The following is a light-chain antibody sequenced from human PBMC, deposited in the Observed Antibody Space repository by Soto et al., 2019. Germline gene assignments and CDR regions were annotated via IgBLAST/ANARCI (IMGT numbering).Light chain of an antibody. CDR1: QSVSSY. J-gene: IGKJ2*01. CDR3: QQRSNLPPYT. Sequence: EIVLTQSPATLSLSPGERATLSCRASQSVSSYLAWYQQKPGQAPRLLIYDASNRATGIPARFSGSVAGTDFTLTISRREPEDFAVYYCQQRSNLPPYTFGQGTKLDIK. CDR2: DAS. V-gene: IGKV3-11*01.